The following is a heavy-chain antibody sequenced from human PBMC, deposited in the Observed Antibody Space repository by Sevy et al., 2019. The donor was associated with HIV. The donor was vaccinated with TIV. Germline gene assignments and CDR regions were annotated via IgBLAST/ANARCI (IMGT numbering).Heavy chain of an antibody. CDR3: IRSRLLGYTAMVPDY. J-gene: IGHJ4*02. D-gene: IGHD5-18*01. V-gene: IGHV3-49*04. CDR1: GFSFRSYW. CDR2: MRSKAFAGTT. Sequence: GGSLRLSCAASGFSFRSYWMSWVRQAPGKGLEWVGFMRSKAFAGTTEYAASVKGRFTISTDDSKASAHLQMNSLRTEDTGVYYCIRSRLLGYTAMVPDYWGQGTLVTVSS.